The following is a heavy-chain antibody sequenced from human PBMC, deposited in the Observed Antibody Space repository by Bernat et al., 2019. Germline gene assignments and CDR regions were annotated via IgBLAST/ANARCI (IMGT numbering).Heavy chain of an antibody. CDR3: ASRIAAAGSGLDY. V-gene: IGHV4-59*01. CDR2: VSYTGST. Sequence: QVQLQESGPGLVKPSETLSLTCTVSGGSINSYYWSWIRQPPGKGLEWIGYVSYTGSTNYNPSLKSRVTISIDTSKSQFSLKLRSVTAADTAVYYCASRIAAAGSGLDYWGQGTLVTVYS. D-gene: IGHD6-13*01. CDR1: GGSINSYY. J-gene: IGHJ4*02.